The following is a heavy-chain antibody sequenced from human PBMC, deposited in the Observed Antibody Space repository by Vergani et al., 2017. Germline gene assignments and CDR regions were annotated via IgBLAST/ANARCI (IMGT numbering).Heavy chain of an antibody. CDR2: ISGNGGST. CDR3: AKDTAPTDCGGGSCYRYYYYGMDV. Sequence: VQLVESGGGVVQPGRSLRLSCAASGFTFSSYSMHWVRQAPGKGLEWVSRISGNGGSTYYADSVKGRFTIPSDNSKNSLYLQMSILRTEDTALYYCAKDTAPTDCGGGSCYRYYYYGMDVGGEGSTVTVS. D-gene: IGHD2-15*01. J-gene: IGHJ6*02. CDR1: GFTFSSYS. V-gene: IGHV3-43*02.